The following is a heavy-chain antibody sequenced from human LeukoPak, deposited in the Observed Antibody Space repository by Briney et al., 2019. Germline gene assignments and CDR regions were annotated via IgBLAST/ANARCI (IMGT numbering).Heavy chain of an antibody. J-gene: IGHJ4*02. CDR2: INPNSGFT. D-gene: IGHD3-3*01. CDR3: ARAPDDYDFWSGPFDY. V-gene: IGHV1-2*02. CDR1: GYPFTGYY. Sequence: ASVKVSCKASGYPFTGYYLHWVRQAPGQGLEWMGWINPNSGFTNYAQKFQGRVTMTRDTSISTAYMELSRLRSDDTAVYYCARAPDDYDFWSGPFDYWGRGTLVTVSS.